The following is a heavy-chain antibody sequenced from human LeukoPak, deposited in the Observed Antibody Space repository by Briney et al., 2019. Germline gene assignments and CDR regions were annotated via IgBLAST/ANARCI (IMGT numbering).Heavy chain of an antibody. CDR3: AREVLAARPGTIDY. CDR2: ISSSSSYI. Sequence: GRSLRLSCAASGFTFSSYGMHWVRQAPGKGLEWVSSISSSSSYIYYADSVKGRFTISRDNAKNSLYLQMNSLRAEDTAVYCCAREVLAARPGTIDYWGQGTLVTVSS. D-gene: IGHD6-6*01. CDR1: GFTFSSYG. J-gene: IGHJ4*02. V-gene: IGHV3-21*01.